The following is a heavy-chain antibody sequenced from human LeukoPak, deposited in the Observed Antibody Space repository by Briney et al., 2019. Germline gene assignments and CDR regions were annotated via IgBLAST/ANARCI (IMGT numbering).Heavy chain of an antibody. CDR3: ARDRQCSGSNCNSGDDFDY. CDR2: INRDSSII. Sequence: PGGSLRLSCAASGFTFSASWIHWVRQSPEKGLMWVARINRDSSIITYADSVKGRFTISRDNAKNMLFLQMNSLSAEDTAVYYCARDRQCSGSNCNSGDDFDYWGQGSLVTVSS. V-gene: IGHV3-74*03. CDR1: GFTFSASW. J-gene: IGHJ4*02. D-gene: IGHD2-15*01.